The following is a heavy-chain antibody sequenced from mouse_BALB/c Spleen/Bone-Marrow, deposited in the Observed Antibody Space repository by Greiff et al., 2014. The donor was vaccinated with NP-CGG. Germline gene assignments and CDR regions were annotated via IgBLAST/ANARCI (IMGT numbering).Heavy chain of an antibody. Sequence: QVQLQQPGPGLVAPSQSLSITCTVSGFSLTSYGVHWVRQPPGKGLEWLGVIWAGGSTNHNSTLMSRLSISKDNSKSQVFLKMNSLQTDDTAMYYCARYYYGFLDYWGQGTTLTVSS. V-gene: IGHV2-9*02. CDR1: GFSLTSYG. D-gene: IGHD1-2*01. J-gene: IGHJ2*01. CDR3: ARYYYGFLDY. CDR2: IWAGGST.